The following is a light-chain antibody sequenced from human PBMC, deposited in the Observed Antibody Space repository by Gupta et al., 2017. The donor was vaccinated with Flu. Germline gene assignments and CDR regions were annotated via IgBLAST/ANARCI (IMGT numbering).Light chain of an antibody. Sequence: DIQMTQSPSSLSASVGDRVTITCQASQDISNYLNWYQQKPGKAPKLLIYDASKLETGVPSRFSGSGSGTDFTFTISSLQPEDIATYYCQQYDNLPYTFGQGTKLESK. CDR1: QDISNY. V-gene: IGKV1-33*01. CDR3: QQYDNLPYT. CDR2: DAS. J-gene: IGKJ2*01.